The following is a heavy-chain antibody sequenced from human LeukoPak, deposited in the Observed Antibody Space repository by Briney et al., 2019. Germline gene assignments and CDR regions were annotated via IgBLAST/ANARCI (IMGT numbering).Heavy chain of an antibody. D-gene: IGHD3-10*01. J-gene: IGHJ3*02. CDR3: AKYYYGSGSYSRYDAFDI. V-gene: IGHV3-23*01. Sequence: GGPLRLSCAASGFTFSSYAMSWVRQAPGKGLEWVSAISGSGGSTYYADSVKGRFTISRDNSKNTLYLQMNSLRAEDTAVYYCAKYYYGSGSYSRYDAFDIWGQGTMVTVSS. CDR2: ISGSGGST. CDR1: GFTFSSYA.